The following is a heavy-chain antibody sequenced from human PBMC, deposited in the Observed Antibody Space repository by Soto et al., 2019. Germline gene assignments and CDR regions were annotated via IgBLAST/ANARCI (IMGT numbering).Heavy chain of an antibody. V-gene: IGHV3-23*01. Sequence: PGGSLRLSCAASGFTFSSYAMSWVRQAPGKGLEWVSAISGSGGSTYYADSVKGRFTISRDNSKNTLYLQMNSLRAEDTAVYYCAKALRFLESTEDTDAFDIWGQGTMVTVSS. CDR3: AKALRFLESTEDTDAFDI. D-gene: IGHD3-3*01. CDR2: ISGSGGST. J-gene: IGHJ3*02. CDR1: GFTFSSYA.